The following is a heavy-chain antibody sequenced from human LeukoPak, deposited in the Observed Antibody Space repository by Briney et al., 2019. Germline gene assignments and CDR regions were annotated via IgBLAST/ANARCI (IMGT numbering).Heavy chain of an antibody. CDR1: GFTFSTYA. V-gene: IGHV3-30*03. CDR2: ISYDGSNK. CDR3: ARDIVVVPATFDY. Sequence: PGGSLRLSCAASGFTFSTYAMHCVRQAPGKGLEWVAVISYDGSNKYYADSVKGRFTISRDNSKNTLYLQMNSLRAEDTAMYYCARDIVVVPATFDYWGQGTLVSVSS. D-gene: IGHD2-2*01. J-gene: IGHJ4*02.